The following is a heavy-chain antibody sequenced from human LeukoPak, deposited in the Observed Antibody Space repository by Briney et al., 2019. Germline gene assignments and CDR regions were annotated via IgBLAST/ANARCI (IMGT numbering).Heavy chain of an antibody. V-gene: IGHV3-23*01. CDR2: ISGGGGST. CDR1: GFTFSDYA. CDR3: ATYRLPTYDYYGSGRSYFDY. Sequence: TGGSLRLSCAASGFTFSDYAMNWVRQAPGKGLEWVSGISGGGGSTYYTDSVEGRFTISRDNSRNTLYLQMNSLRAEDTAVYYCATYRLPTYDYYGSGRSYFDYWGQGTLVTVSS. D-gene: IGHD3-10*01. J-gene: IGHJ4*02.